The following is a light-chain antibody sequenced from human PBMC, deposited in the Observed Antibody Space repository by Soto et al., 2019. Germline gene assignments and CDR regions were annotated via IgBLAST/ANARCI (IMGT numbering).Light chain of an antibody. CDR1: QSVSSSY. J-gene: IGKJ2*01. CDR3: QHYGGSPYT. CDR2: GAS. Sequence: ELVLTQSPGTLSLSPGERATLSCRASQSVSSSYLSSYQQKPGQAPRLLMYGASNRATGIPDRFSGSGSGTDFTLTISRLEPEDFAVYYCQHYGGSPYTFGQGTKLEIK. V-gene: IGKV3-20*01.